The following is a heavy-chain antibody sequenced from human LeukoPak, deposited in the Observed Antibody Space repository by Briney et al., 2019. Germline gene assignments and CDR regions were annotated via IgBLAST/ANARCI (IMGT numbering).Heavy chain of an antibody. V-gene: IGHV4-59*11. CDR3: ATIKRGSIFGYFDF. CDR1: GGSISSHY. Sequence: EPSETLSLTCTVSGGSISSHYWSWIRQPPGKGLEWIAYLFDSVNTKDNPSLQSRLTLSADTSKNQFSLRLSSVTAADTAVYYCATIKRGSIFGYFDFWGRGIKVTVSS. J-gene: IGHJ4*02. CDR2: LFDSVNT. D-gene: IGHD5-18*01.